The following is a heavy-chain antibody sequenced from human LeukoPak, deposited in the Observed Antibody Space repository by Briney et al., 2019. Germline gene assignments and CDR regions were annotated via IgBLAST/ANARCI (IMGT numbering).Heavy chain of an antibody. Sequence: GGSLRLSCAASGFTFSDYYMSWIRQAPGKGLEWVSYISSSGSTIYYADSVKGRFTISRDNAKNSLYLQMNSLRAEDTAVYYCAKVDLGYYDFWSGYDFDFWGQGTLVTVSS. J-gene: IGHJ4*02. D-gene: IGHD3-3*01. CDR2: ISSSGSTI. CDR1: GFTFSDYY. CDR3: AKVDLGYYDFWSGYDFDF. V-gene: IGHV3-11*01.